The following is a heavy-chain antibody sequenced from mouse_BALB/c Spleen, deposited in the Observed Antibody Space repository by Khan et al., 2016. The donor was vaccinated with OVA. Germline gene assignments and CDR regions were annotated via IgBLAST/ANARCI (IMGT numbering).Heavy chain of an antibody. V-gene: IGHV1-7*01. CDR3: TRDRIDY. J-gene: IGHJ2*01. CDR2: INPTSGYT. CDR1: GYTFTTYW. Sequence: QVQLQQPGAELAKPGASVKMSCKASGYTFTTYWMHWVKQRPGQGLEWIGYINPTSGYTDYNEKFKDRATLSADKSSSTAYMQLSSLSSEDSAVCYCTRDRIDYWGQGTTLTVSS.